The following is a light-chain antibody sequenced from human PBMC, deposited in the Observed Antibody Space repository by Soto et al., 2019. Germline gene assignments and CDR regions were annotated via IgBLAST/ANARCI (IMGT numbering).Light chain of an antibody. CDR1: QSVRTSY. Sequence: EILLTQSPGTLSLSPGERATLSCRASQSVRTSYLAWYQQKPGQAPRLLIYGASGRATGISDRFSGSGSGTDFTLTISRLEPEDFAVYYCQQYGSSPYTFGQGTKLEI. CDR3: QQYGSSPYT. V-gene: IGKV3-20*01. CDR2: GAS. J-gene: IGKJ2*01.